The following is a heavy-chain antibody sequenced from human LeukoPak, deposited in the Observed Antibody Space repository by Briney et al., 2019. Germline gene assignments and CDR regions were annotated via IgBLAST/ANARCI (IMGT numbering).Heavy chain of an antibody. V-gene: IGHV3-21*01. J-gene: IGHJ6*03. CDR1: GFTFSSYS. CDR3: ARDGNFGARGYYYYMDV. CDR2: ISSSSSYI. Sequence: GGSLRLSCAASGFTFSSYSMNWVRQAPGKGLEWVSSISSSSSYIYYADSVKGRFTISRDNAKNSLYLQMNRLRAEDTAVYYCARDGNFGARGYYYYMDVWGKGTTVTVSS. D-gene: IGHD3-3*01.